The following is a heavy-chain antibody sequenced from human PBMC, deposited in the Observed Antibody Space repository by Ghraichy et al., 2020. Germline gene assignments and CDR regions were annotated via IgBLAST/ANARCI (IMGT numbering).Heavy chain of an antibody. CDR1: GFIFSRYM. V-gene: IGHV3-48*02. CDR2: ISSSSSTI. J-gene: IGHJ3*02. CDR3: ARERATSWSLWDAFDI. Sequence: GGSLRLSCAASGFIFSRYMMNWVRQAPGKGLEWVSYISSSSSTIYYADSVKGRFTISRDNAKNSLYLQMNSLRDEDTAVYYCARERATSWSLWDAFDIWGQGTMVTVSS. D-gene: IGHD2-2*01.